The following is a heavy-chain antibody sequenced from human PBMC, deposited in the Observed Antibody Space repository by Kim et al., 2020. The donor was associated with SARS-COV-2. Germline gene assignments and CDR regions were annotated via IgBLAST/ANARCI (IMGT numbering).Heavy chain of an antibody. J-gene: IGHJ4*02. D-gene: IGHD1-26*01. CDR3: ARDEYSGSYYRGRGPDY. Sequence: SVDARVTISRDNAKNSLYLQMNSLRAEDTAVYYCARDEYSGSYYRGRGPDYWGQGTLVTVSS. V-gene: IGHV3-48*03.